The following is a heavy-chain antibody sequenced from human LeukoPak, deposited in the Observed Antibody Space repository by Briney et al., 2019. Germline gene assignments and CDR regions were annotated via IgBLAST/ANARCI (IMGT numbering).Heavy chain of an antibody. Sequence: GESLKVSCKGSGYSFTNYWIGWVRQMPGKGLEWMGIIFPADSDTRYSPSFQGQVTISADKSISTAYLQWSSLKASDTAMYYCARRFNWDPFNIWGQGTMVTVSS. CDR2: IFPADSDT. CDR1: GYSFTNYW. CDR3: ARRFNWDPFNI. D-gene: IGHD7-27*01. J-gene: IGHJ3*02. V-gene: IGHV5-51*01.